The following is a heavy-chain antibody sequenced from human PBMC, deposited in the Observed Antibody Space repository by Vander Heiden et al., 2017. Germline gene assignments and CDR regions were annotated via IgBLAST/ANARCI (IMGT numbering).Heavy chain of an antibody. J-gene: IGHJ6*02. Sequence: QVQLQQWGAGLLKPSETLSLTCAVYGGSFSGYYWSWIRQPPGKGLEWIGEINHSGSTNYNPSLKSRVTISVDTSKNQFSLKLSSVTAADTAVYYCARVRRPYCSGGSCYSRGMDVWGQGTTVTVSS. CDR3: ARVRRPYCSGGSCYSRGMDV. V-gene: IGHV4-34*01. CDR1: GGSFSGYY. D-gene: IGHD2-15*01. CDR2: INHSGST.